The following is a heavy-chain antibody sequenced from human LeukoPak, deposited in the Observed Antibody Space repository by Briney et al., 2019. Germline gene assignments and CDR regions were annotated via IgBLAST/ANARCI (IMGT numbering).Heavy chain of an antibody. CDR2: IWYDGSNK. D-gene: IGHD4-23*01. CDR3: ARALPRTPGYYYGMDV. V-gene: IGHV3-33*01. J-gene: IGHJ6*04. Sequence: QPGRSPRLSCAASGFTFSSYGMHWVRQAPGKGLEWVAVIWYDGSNKYYADSVKGRFTISRDNSKNTLYLQMNSLRAEDTAVYYCARALPRTPGYYYGMDVWGKGTTVTVSS. CDR1: GFTFSSYG.